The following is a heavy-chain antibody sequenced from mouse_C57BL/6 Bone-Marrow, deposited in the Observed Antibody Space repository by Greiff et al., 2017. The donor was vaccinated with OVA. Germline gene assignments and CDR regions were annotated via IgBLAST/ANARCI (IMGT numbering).Heavy chain of an antibody. J-gene: IGHJ2*01. CDR3: ATDY. V-gene: IGHV1-61*01. CDR2: IYPSDSEP. Sequence: QVQLQQSGAELVRPGSSVKLSCKASGYTFTSYWMDWVQQRPGQGLEWIGNIYPSDSEPHYNQKFKAKATLTVDKSSSTAYMYLSSLPAEDSAVYYCATDYWGQGTTLTVSS. CDR1: GYTFTSYW.